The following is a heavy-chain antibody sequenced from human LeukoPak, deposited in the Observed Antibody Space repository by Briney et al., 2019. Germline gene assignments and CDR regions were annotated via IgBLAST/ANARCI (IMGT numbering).Heavy chain of an antibody. CDR1: GGSISSYY. Sequence: PSETLSLTCTVSGGSISSYYWSWIRQPPGKGLEWIGYIYYSGSTNYNPSLKTRVTISVDTSKNQFSLKLSSVTAADTAVYYCARKGSGGWIFDYWGQGTLVTVSS. J-gene: IGHJ4*02. CDR2: IYYSGST. CDR3: ARKGSGGWIFDY. D-gene: IGHD6-19*01. V-gene: IGHV4-59*08.